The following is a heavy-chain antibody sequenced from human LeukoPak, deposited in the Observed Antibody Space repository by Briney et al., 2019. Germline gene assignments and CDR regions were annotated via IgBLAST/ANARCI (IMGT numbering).Heavy chain of an antibody. V-gene: IGHV3-23*01. Sequence: PGGSLRLSCAASGFTFSSYAMSWVRQAPGKGLEWVSAVSARDGRTYYADSVRGRFPISRDNFKNTLYVQMNSLRAEDTAVYYCVRDKRFPDDVFDMWGQGTMVTVSS. D-gene: IGHD3-10*01. J-gene: IGHJ3*02. CDR1: GFTFSSYA. CDR2: VSARDGRT. CDR3: VRDKRFPDDVFDM.